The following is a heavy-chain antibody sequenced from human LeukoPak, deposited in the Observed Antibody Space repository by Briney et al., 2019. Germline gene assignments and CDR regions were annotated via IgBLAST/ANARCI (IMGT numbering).Heavy chain of an antibody. CDR3: ARGVVRGVHDY. Sequence: ASVKVSCKASGNIFITYGISWVRQAPGQGLEWMGWISAYNGNTNYAQKLQGRVTMTTDTSTSTAYMELRSLRSDDTAVYYCARGVVRGVHDYWGQGTLVTVSS. J-gene: IGHJ4*02. CDR1: GNIFITYG. D-gene: IGHD3-10*01. V-gene: IGHV1-18*01. CDR2: ISAYNGNT.